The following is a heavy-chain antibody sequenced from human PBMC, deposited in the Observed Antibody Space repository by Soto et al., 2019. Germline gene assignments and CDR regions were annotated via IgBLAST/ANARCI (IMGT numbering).Heavy chain of an antibody. Sequence: QVQLQESGPGLVKPSETLSLTCTVSGGSISDYYWSWFRQAPGKGLDWIGYVYDSGTTNYNPSLQSRVTMSVDTSKNQFSLKLASVTAADTSVYYGARQAIDWGQGTLVTVSS. CDR2: VYDSGTT. J-gene: IGHJ4*02. CDR3: ARQAID. CDR1: GGSISDYY. V-gene: IGHV4-59*08.